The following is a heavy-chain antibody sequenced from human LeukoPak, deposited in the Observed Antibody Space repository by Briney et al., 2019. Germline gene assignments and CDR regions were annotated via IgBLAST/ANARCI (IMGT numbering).Heavy chain of an antibody. D-gene: IGHD3-10*01. CDR3: ARDKKGIDY. V-gene: IGHV3-48*01. J-gene: IGHJ4*02. CDR1: GFVFSSYA. Sequence: GGSLRLSCAASGFVFSSYAMNWVRQAPGKGLEWISYISSDSGTIYYADSMKGRFTISRDDARNSLYLQMNSLRAEDTAVYYCARDKKGIDYWGQGTLVTVSS. CDR2: ISSDSGTI.